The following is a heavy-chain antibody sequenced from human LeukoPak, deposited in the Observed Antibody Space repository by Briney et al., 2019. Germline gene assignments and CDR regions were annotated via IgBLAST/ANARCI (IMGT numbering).Heavy chain of an antibody. D-gene: IGHD3-22*01. Sequence: SGGSLRLSCAASGFTFSSYEMNWVRQATGKGLEWVSYISSSGSTIYYADSVKGRFTISRDNAKNSLYLQMNSLRAEDTAVYYCARALEDYYDSIWGQGTLVTASS. J-gene: IGHJ4*02. V-gene: IGHV3-48*03. CDR3: ARALEDYYDSI. CDR2: ISSSGSTI. CDR1: GFTFSSYE.